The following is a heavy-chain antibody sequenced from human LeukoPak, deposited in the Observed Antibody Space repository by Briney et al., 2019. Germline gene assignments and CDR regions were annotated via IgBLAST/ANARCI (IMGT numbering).Heavy chain of an antibody. D-gene: IGHD3-10*01. J-gene: IGHJ4*02. CDR1: GGSFSGYY. CDR2: INHSGST. CDR3: ARDRSLELWFGEAFDY. V-gene: IGHV4-34*01. Sequence: SETLSLTCAVYGGSFSGYYWSWIRQPPGKGLEWIGEINHSGSTNYNPSLKSRVTISVDTSKNQFSLKLSSVTAADTAVYYCARDRSLELWFGEAFDYWGQGTLVTVSS.